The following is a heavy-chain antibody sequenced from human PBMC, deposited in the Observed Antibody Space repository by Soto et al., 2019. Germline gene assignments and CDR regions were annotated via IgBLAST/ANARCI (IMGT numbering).Heavy chain of an antibody. CDR2: IYTSGST. J-gene: IGHJ6*02. D-gene: IGHD3-3*01. V-gene: IGHV4-4*07. CDR3: ARDPTDFWSGPPGYYYYYYGMDV. CDR1: GGSISSYY. Sequence: SETLSLTCTVSGGSISSYYWSWIRQPAGKGLEWIGRIYTSGSTNYNPSLKSRVTMSVDTSKNQFSLKLSSVTAADTAVYYCARDPTDFWSGPPGYYYYYYGMDVWGQGTTVTVSS.